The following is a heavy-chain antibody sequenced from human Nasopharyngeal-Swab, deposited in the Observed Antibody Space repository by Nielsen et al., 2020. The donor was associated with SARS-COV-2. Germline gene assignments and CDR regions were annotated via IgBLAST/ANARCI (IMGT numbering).Heavy chain of an antibody. J-gene: IGHJ4*02. D-gene: IGHD5/OR15-5a*01. V-gene: IGHV4-4*02. Sequence: GSLRLSCAVSGGSISSSNWWSWVRQPPGKGLEWIGEIYHSGSTNYNPSLKSRVTISVDKSKNQFSLKLSSVTAADTAVYYCARVVSHEVHFDYWGQGTLVTVSS. CDR2: IYHSGST. CDR1: GGSISSSNW. CDR3: ARVVSHEVHFDY.